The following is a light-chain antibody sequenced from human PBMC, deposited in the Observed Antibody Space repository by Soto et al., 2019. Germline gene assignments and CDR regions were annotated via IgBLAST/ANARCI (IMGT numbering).Light chain of an antibody. J-gene: IGLJ1*01. Sequence: QSALTQPPSASGSPGQSVTISCTGTSSDVGGYNYVSWYQQHPGKAPKLMISEVNKRPSGVPDRFSGSKSGNTASLTVSGLKDEDEADYYCSSYAGGPYVFGTGTKVTVL. CDR3: SSYAGGPYV. CDR1: SSDVGGYNY. V-gene: IGLV2-8*01. CDR2: EVN.